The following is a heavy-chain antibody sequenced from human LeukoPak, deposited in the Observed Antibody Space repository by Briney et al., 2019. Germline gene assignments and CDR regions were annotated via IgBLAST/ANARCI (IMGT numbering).Heavy chain of an antibody. V-gene: IGHV4-4*07. J-gene: IGHJ4*02. CDR2: IYTSGST. D-gene: IGHD6-6*01. Sequence: KPSETLSLTCSVSGXSISSYYWSWVRQPAGKGLEWIGRIYTSGSTDYNPSLKTRVTMSVDTSKNQFSLKLSSVTAADTAVYYCARDGSSSFDYWGQGSLVTVSS. CDR1: GXSISSYY. CDR3: ARDGSSSFDY.